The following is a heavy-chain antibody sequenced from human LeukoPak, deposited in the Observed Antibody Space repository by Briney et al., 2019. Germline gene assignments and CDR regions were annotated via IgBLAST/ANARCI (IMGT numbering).Heavy chain of an antibody. D-gene: IGHD3-16*01. CDR3: AKDEGGQSAAFDI. CDR1: GHTFTRYD. J-gene: IGHJ3*02. CDR2: INPNSGAT. Sequence: ASVKVSCKAAGHTFTRYDMHGVPQAPGQGPEGMGWINPNSGATKDAQKFNGSVTTTSDTSTSTGYMELSGLSFDDTAVYSCAKDEGGQSAAFDIWGQGTMVTV. V-gene: IGHV1-2*02.